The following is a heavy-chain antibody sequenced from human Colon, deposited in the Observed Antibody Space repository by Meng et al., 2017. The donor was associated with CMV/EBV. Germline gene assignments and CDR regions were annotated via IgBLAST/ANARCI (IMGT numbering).Heavy chain of an antibody. J-gene: IGHJ6*02. CDR2: ISRSGDII. V-gene: IGHV3-48*03. D-gene: IGHD2-2*02. CDR3: ARTEYCGSTSCYSYYGMDV. Sequence: GGSLRLSCIASGFTFGTYWMTWVRQAPGKGLEWISYISRSGDIIYSADSVKGRFTISRDNANNTLYLQMNSLRAEDTAVYYCARTEYCGSTSCYSYYGMDVWGQGTTVTVSS. CDR1: GFTFGTYW.